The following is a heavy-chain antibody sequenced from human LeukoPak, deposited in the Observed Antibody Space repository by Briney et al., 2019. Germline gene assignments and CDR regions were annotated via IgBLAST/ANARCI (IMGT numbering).Heavy chain of an antibody. Sequence: GGSLRLSCAASGFTVSNNYMIWVRQAPGKGLEWVSLIYSGGSTYYADSVKGRFSISRDNAKNTLYLQMNSLRVEDTAVYYCARGRPHGNDYWGQGTLVTVSS. CDR2: IYSGGST. D-gene: IGHD4-23*01. CDR1: GFTVSNNY. CDR3: ARGRPHGNDY. V-gene: IGHV3-53*01. J-gene: IGHJ4*02.